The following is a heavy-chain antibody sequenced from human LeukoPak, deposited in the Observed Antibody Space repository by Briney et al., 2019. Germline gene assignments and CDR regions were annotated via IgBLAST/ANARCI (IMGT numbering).Heavy chain of an antibody. CDR2: IWYDGSNK. CDR1: GFTFSSYG. D-gene: IGHD3-3*01. CDR3: AKDRVPGGYYDFWSGYYSDFAY. V-gene: IGHV3-33*06. Sequence: QPGRSLRLSCAASGFTFSSYGMHWVRQAPGKGLEWVAVIWYDGSNKYYADSVKGRFTISRDNSKNTLYLQINSLRAEDTAVYYCAKDRVPGGYYDFWSGYYSDFAYWGQGTLVTVSP. J-gene: IGHJ4*02.